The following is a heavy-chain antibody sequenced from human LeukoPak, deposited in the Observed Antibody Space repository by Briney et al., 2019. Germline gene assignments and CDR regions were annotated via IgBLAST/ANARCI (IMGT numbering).Heavy chain of an antibody. CDR2: ISGSGGST. Sequence: TGGSLRLSCAASGFTFSSYSMNWVRQAPGKGLEWVSAISGSGGSTYYADSVKGRFTISRDNSKNTLHLQMNSLRAEDTAVYYCAKDLRITIFGVVTSYFDYWGKGTTVTVSS. CDR3: AKDLRITIFGVVTSYFDY. J-gene: IGHJ4*03. D-gene: IGHD3-3*01. CDR1: GFTFSSYS. V-gene: IGHV3-23*01.